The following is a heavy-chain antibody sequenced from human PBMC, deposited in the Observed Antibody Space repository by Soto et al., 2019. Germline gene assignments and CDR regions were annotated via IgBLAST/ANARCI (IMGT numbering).Heavy chain of an antibody. Sequence: QVQLVESGGGVVQPGRSLRLSCAASGFTFSSYAMHWVRQAPGKGLEWVAVISYDGSNKYYADSVKGRFTISRDNSKNTLYLQMNSLRAEDTAVYYCARDSGRSCWYFEYCGQGTLVTVSS. CDR3: ARDSGRSCWYFEY. D-gene: IGHD3-10*01. V-gene: IGHV3-30-3*01. CDR1: GFTFSSYA. CDR2: ISYDGSNK. J-gene: IGHJ4*02.